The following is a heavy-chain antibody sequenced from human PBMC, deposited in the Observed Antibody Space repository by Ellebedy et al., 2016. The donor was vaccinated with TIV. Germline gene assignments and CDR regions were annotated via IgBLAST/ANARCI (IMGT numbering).Heavy chain of an antibody. D-gene: IGHD2/OR15-2a*01. J-gene: IGHJ3*02. V-gene: IGHV3-66*01. CDR1: GFSVSSNY. Sequence: GESLKISCAAYGFSVSSNYMSWARQAPGKGLEWVSLIYSGGGTSYAGSVKGRFTISRDNSKNTLYLQMNSLRAEDTAVYYCANWDYSGYYSLLDGFDIWGQGTLVTVSS. CDR3: ANWDYSGYYSLLDGFDI. CDR2: IYSGGGT.